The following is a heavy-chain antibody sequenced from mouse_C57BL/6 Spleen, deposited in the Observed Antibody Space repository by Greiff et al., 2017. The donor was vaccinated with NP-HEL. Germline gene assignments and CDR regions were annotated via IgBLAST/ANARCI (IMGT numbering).Heavy chain of an antibody. D-gene: IGHD1-1*01. CDR1: GYAFSSSW. CDR3: ARYPFYYGSSYGYFDV. Sequence: QVQLQQSGPELVKPGASVKISCKASGYAFSSSWMNWVKQRPGKGLEWIGRIYPGDGDTNYNGKFKGKATLTADKSSSTAYMQLSSLTSEDAAVSFCARYPFYYGSSYGYFDVWGTGTTVTVSS. J-gene: IGHJ1*03. V-gene: IGHV1-82*01. CDR2: IYPGDGDT.